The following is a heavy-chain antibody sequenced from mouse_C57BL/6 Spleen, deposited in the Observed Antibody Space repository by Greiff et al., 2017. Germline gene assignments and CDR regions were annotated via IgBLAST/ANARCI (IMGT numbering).Heavy chain of an antibody. Sequence: EVQVVESGPELVKPGASVKISCKASGYSFTDYNMNWVKQSTGKSLEWIGVINPNYGTTSYNQKFKGKATLTVDQSSSTAYMQLNSLTSEDSAVYYCARGITTVVADYWGQGTTLTVSS. V-gene: IGHV1-39*01. CDR1: GYSFTDYN. D-gene: IGHD1-1*01. CDR2: INPNYGTT. J-gene: IGHJ2*01. CDR3: ARGITTVVADY.